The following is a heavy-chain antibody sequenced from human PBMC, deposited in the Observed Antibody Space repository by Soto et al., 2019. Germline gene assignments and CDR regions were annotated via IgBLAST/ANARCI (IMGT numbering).Heavy chain of an antibody. J-gene: IGHJ6*02. CDR1: GFNFNSYT. CDR2: ISSSGYI. CDR3: ARDCSGGSCYPGTDV. D-gene: IGHD2-15*01. Sequence: PXVSLRLSGAASGFNFNSYTINWVRQAPGKRLEWLSSISSSGYIFSTDSVRGRFTISRDNAKNSVYLQINSLRAEDTAVYFCARDCSGGSCYPGTDVWGQGTTVTVSS. V-gene: IGHV3-21*01.